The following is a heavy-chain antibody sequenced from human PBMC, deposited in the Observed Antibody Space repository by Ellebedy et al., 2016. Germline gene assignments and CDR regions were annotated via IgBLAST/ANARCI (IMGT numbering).Heavy chain of an antibody. Sequence: GESLKISCAASGFTFSNYAMNWVRQAPGKGLEWVSAISGSGGTTYYADSVKGRLTISRDNFQNTLYLQMNSLRADDTAVYYCAKGAPYGDYGDRYFDYWGQGNLVTVSS. D-gene: IGHD4-17*01. CDR3: AKGAPYGDYGDRYFDY. CDR1: GFTFSNYA. CDR2: ISGSGGTT. V-gene: IGHV3-23*01. J-gene: IGHJ4*02.